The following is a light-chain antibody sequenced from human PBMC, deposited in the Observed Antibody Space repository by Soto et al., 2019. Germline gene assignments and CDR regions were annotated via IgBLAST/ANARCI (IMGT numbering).Light chain of an antibody. Sequence: EIVMTQSPATLSVSPGERATLSCRASQSVSSNLAWYQQKPGQAPRLLIYGASIRATGIPARFSGSGSGTEFTLIISSLQSEDFALYYCQQYNNWPPYTFGQGTKLEIK. V-gene: IGKV3-15*01. CDR3: QQYNNWPPYT. J-gene: IGKJ2*01. CDR2: GAS. CDR1: QSVSSN.